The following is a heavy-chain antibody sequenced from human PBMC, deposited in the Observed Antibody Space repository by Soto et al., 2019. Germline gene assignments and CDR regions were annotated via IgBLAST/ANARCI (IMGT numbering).Heavy chain of an antibody. CDR2: INHSGST. Sequence: SLTLSLTCGVGGGSCTGCYWCWIRQPPGKGLEWIGEINHSGSTNYNPSLKSRVTISVDTSKNQFSLKLSSVTAADTVVYYRTRAMRPVQSFHYWGQGTLVTVSS. J-gene: IGHJ4*02. V-gene: IGHV4-34*01. CDR1: GGSCTGCY. CDR3: TRAMRPVQSFHY.